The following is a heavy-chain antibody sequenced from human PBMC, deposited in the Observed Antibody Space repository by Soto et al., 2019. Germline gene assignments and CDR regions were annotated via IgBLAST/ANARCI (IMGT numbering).Heavy chain of an antibody. Sequence: ASVKVSCKASGYTFTGYYMHWVRQAPGQGLEWMGWINPNSGGTNYAQKFQGWVTMTRDTSASTAYMELSSLRSEDTAVYYCARERTTVTMREYYFDYWGQGTLVTVSS. CDR2: INPNSGGT. J-gene: IGHJ4*02. D-gene: IGHD4-17*01. CDR3: ARERTTVTMREYYFDY. CDR1: GYTFTGYY. V-gene: IGHV1-2*04.